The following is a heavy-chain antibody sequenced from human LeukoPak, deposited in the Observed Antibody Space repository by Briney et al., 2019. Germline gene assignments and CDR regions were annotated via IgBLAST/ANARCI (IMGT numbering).Heavy chain of an antibody. CDR2: INTGDGDT. D-gene: IGHD1-1*01. CDR3: ARDRGGTGDFDY. J-gene: IGHJ4*02. CDR1: GYTFTTVV. V-gene: IGHV1-3*04. Sequence: GASVKVSCKASGYTFTTVVIHWVRRAPGQRLEWMGWINTGDGDTKYSQKFQDRVTIARDTSASTVQMELRSLRSEDTAVYYCARDRGGTGDFDYWGQGTLVTVSS.